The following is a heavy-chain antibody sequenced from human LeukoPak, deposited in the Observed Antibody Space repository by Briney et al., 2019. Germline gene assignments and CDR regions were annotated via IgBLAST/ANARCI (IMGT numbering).Heavy chain of an antibody. CDR2: IYYSGST. D-gene: IGHD2-15*01. CDR1: GGSISSYY. CDR3: ARLLRYCSGGSCVDGYFQH. J-gene: IGHJ1*01. Sequence: SETLSLTCTASGGSISSYYWSWIRQPPGKGLEWVGYIYYSGSTNYNPSLKSRVTISVDTSKNQFSLKLSSVTAADTAVYYCARLLRYCSGGSCVDGYFQHWGQGTLVTVSS. V-gene: IGHV4-59*08.